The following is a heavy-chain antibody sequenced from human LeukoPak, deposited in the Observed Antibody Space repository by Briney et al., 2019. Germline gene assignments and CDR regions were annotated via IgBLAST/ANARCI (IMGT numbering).Heavy chain of an antibody. CDR3: ARVTSGSYAN. CDR1: GGSISSYY. V-gene: IGHV4-59*01. J-gene: IGHJ4*02. CDR2: IYYNGNT. Sequence: SETLSLTCTVSGGSISSYYWSWIRQPPGKGLEWIGYIYYNGNTNYNPFLKSRVAISIDTSKNQFSLKLSPVTAADTAVYYCARVTSGSYANWGQGTLVTVSS. D-gene: IGHD3-10*01.